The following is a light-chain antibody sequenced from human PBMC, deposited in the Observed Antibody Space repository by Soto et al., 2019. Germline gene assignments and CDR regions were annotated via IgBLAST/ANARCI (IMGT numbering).Light chain of an antibody. J-gene: IGKJ2*01. CDR3: QQFGTSTVYT. V-gene: IGKV3-20*01. CDR2: GAS. Sequence: ESVLTQSQGTLSLSPGERVTLSCRASQTFGSTYLAWYQQRPGQSPRLLIYGASRRASGIPDRFRGSGSGTDFTLTISRLEPEDFAFYYCQQFGTSTVYTFGQGTKLEIK. CDR1: QTFGSTY.